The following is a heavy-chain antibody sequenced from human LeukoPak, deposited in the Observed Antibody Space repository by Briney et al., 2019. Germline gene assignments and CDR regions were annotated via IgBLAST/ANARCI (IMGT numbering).Heavy chain of an antibody. J-gene: IGHJ4*02. CDR3: ARAAMVRGVDYFDY. CDR2: ISGGGGTT. Sequence: TGGSLRLSCAASGFTFSSHSMTWVRQAPGKGLEWVSVISGGGGTTYYADSVKGRFTISRDNSKNTLYLQMNSLRAEDTAVYFCARAAMVRGVDYFDYWGQGTLVTVSS. V-gene: IGHV3-23*01. D-gene: IGHD3-10*01. CDR1: GFTFSSHS.